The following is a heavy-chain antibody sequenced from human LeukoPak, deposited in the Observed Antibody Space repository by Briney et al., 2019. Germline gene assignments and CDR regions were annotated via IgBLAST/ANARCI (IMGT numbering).Heavy chain of an antibody. CDR1: GFTVSSKY. V-gene: IGHV3-66*01. Sequence: GGSLRLSCSASGFTVSSKYMSWVRQAPGKGLEWVSVIYSGGSTNYADSVKGRFIISRDNSKNTLYLQMNSLRAEDTAVYYCARLIRGYDVLTGYDGADYWDQGTLVTVSS. CDR3: ARLIRGYDVLTGYDGADY. J-gene: IGHJ4*02. D-gene: IGHD3-9*01. CDR2: IYSGGST.